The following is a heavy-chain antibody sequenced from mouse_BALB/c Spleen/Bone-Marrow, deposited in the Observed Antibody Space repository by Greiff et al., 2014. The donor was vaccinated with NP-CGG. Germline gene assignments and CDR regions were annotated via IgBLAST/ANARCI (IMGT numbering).Heavy chain of an antibody. CDR2: IGPANGNT. CDR3: ARYYYGSSYFDY. V-gene: IGHV14-3*02. D-gene: IGHD1-1*01. J-gene: IGHJ2*01. CDR1: GLNIKDTY. Sequence: VQLKESGAELVKPGASVKLSCTASGLNIKDTYMHWVKQRPEQGLEWIGRIGPANGNTKYDPKFQGKATITADTSSNTAYLQLSSLTSEDTAVYYCARYYYGSSYFDYWGQGTTLTVSS.